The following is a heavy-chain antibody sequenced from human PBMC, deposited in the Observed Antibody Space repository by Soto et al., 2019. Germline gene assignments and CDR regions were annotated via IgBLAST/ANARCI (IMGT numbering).Heavy chain of an antibody. CDR1: GFTFSDYA. D-gene: IGHD6-19*01. J-gene: IGHJ4*02. CDR3: AKGGRQWLVTSDFNY. Sequence: QVQLMESGGGVVQPGRSLRLSCAASGFTFSDYAMHWVRQAPGKGLEWVAVVSHDGRNTHYADSVKGRFTISRDRSKNTVSLEMTSLSAEDTAVYYCAKGGRQWLVTSDFNYWGQGALVTVSS. CDR2: VSHDGRNT. V-gene: IGHV3-30*18.